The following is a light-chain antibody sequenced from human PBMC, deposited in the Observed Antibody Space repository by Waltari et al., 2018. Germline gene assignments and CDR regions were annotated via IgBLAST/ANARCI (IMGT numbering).Light chain of an antibody. CDR3: NSYAGSNSVV. CDR1: TSAVGGYDC. Sequence: QSALTQPPSASGSPGQSVTISCTGTTSAVGGYDCVSWYQQHPGKAPKLMIYEVNKRPSGVPDRFSGSKSGNMAYLTVSGLQAEDEAHYYCNSYAGSNSVVFGGGTKLTVL. CDR2: EVN. V-gene: IGLV2-8*01. J-gene: IGLJ2*01.